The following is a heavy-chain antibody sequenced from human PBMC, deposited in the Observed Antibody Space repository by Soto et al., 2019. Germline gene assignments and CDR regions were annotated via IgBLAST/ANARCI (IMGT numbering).Heavy chain of an antibody. CDR2: IIPIFGTA. D-gene: IGHD3-10*01. J-gene: IGHJ3*02. CDR3: ARALPSHGGGDAFDI. CDR1: GYTFSSYA. Sequence: GASVKVSCKASGYTFSSYAISWVRQAPGQGLEWMGGIIPIFGTANYAQKFQGRVTITADKSTSTAYMERSSRRSEDTAVFYLARALPSHGGGDAFDIWGQGTMVTVSS. V-gene: IGHV1-69*06.